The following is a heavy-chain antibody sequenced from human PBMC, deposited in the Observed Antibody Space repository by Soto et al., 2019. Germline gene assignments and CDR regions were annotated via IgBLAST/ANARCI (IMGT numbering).Heavy chain of an antibody. CDR3: ARKNPGREWELPDY. CDR1: GFAFSTYG. V-gene: IGHV3-30*03. CDR2: TTSDGARI. J-gene: IGHJ4*02. D-gene: IGHD1-26*01. Sequence: QVQLVESGGGVVQPGRSLRLSCAASGFAFSTYGMHWVRQAPGKGLEWVAVTTSDGARINYADSVKGRFTISRDNSRTTLYLQMISLRIDDTAVYYCARKNPGREWELPDYWGQGTLVTVSS.